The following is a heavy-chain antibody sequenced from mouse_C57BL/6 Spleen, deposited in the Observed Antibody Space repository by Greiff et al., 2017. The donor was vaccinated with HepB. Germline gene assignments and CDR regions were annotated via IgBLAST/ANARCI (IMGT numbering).Heavy chain of an antibody. J-gene: IGHJ2*01. D-gene: IGHD3-3*01. Sequence: EVKLQESGGGLVKPGGSLKLSCAASGFTFSSYAMSWVRQTPEKRLEWVATISDGGSYTYYPDNVKGRFTISRDNAKNNLYLQMSHLKSEDTAMYYCARDRGDAYYFDYWGQGTTLTVSS. CDR1: GFTFSSYA. V-gene: IGHV5-4*01. CDR2: ISDGGSYT. CDR3: ARDRGDAYYFDY.